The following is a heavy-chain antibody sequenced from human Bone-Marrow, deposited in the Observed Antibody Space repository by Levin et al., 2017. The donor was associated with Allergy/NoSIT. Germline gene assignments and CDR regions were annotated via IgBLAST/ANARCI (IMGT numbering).Heavy chain of an antibody. D-gene: IGHD3-9*01. Sequence: GGSLRLSCTASGFTFGDYAMSWFRQAPGKGLEWVGFIRSKAYGGTTEYAASVKGRFTISRDDSKSIAYLQMNSLKTEDTAVYYCTRAKILRYFDWLPPWACDYFQHWGQGTLVTVSS. J-gene: IGHJ1*01. CDR3: TRAKILRYFDWLPPWACDYFQH. V-gene: IGHV3-49*03. CDR1: GFTFGDYA. CDR2: IRSKAYGGTT.